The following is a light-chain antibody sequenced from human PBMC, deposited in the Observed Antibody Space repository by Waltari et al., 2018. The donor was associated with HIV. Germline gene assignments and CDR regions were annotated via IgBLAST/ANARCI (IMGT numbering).Light chain of an antibody. V-gene: IGLV3-25*03. CDR2: TDT. J-gene: IGLJ2*01. CDR1: ELPKQY. CDR3: QSADTNYVL. Sequence: SFELTQPPSVSVSPGQTAKITCSADELPKQYTYWFQLKPGQAPLLLIYTDTERPSGIPARFSGSSSGTTVTLTITGVQAEDEADYFCQSADTNYVLFGGGTKLTVL.